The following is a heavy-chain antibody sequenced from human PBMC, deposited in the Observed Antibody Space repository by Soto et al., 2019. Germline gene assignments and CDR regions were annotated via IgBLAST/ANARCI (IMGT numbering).Heavy chain of an antibody. D-gene: IGHD3-16*01. CDR2: FDPEDGET. Sequence: GASVKVSCKVSGYTLTELSMHWVRQAPGKGLEWMGGFDPEDGETIYAQKFQGRVTMTEDTSTDTAYMELSSLRSEDTAVYYCATVGWVTAPPNYYYKLAVWGKGTTVTVSS. CDR1: GYTLTELS. CDR3: ATVGWVTAPPNYYYKLAV. V-gene: IGHV1-24*01. J-gene: IGHJ6*03.